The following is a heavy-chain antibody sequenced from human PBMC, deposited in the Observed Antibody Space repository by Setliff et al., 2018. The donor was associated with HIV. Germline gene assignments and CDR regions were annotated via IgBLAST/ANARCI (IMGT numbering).Heavy chain of an antibody. V-gene: IGHV4-61*02. CDR2: IYTSGST. D-gene: IGHD6-19*01. CDR1: GGSISSGSYY. Sequence: SETLSLTCTVSGGSISSGSYYWSWIRQPAGKGLEWIGRIYTSGSTNYNPSLKSRVTISVDTSKNQFSLKLSSVTAADTAVYNCARGGSGWYSADASDIWGQGTMVTVSS. J-gene: IGHJ3*02. CDR3: ARGGSGWYSADASDI.